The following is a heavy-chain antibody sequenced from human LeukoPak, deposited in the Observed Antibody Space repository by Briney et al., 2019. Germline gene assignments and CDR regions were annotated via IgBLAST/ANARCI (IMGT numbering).Heavy chain of an antibody. J-gene: IGHJ4*02. Sequence: GGSLRLSCAASGLTFSNFAMSWVRQAPGKGLEWLSIMSAGGAVTYYADSVKGRFTISRDNPKNTLYLQMNSLRAEDTAVYFCAKDTTPYSGNTFYFDYWGQGTLVTVSS. CDR3: AKDTTPYSGNTFYFDY. CDR2: MSAGGAVT. V-gene: IGHV3-23*01. D-gene: IGHD1-7*01. CDR1: GLTFSNFA.